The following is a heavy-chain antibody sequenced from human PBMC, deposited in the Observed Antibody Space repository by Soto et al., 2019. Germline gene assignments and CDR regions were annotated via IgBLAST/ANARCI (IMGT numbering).Heavy chain of an antibody. CDR2: ISSSGSTI. Sequence: EVQLVESGGGLVQPGGSLRLSCAASGFTFSSYEMNWVRQAPGKGLEWVSYISSSGSTIYYADSVKGRFTISRDNAKNSLYLQMNSLRAEDTAVYYCARVGVRGVTSGWGQGTLVTVSS. J-gene: IGHJ4*02. D-gene: IGHD3-10*02. V-gene: IGHV3-48*03. CDR1: GFTFSSYE. CDR3: ARVGVRGVTSG.